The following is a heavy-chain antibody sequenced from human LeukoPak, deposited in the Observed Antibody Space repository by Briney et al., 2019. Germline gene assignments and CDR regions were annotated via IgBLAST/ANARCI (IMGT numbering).Heavy chain of an antibody. CDR1: GFTFSTYA. CDR3: ARESRYRDYFDY. J-gene: IGHJ4*02. CDR2: VSPSGNTT. Sequence: AGSRRLSCAASGFTFSTYAISWVRQAPGKGLEWVSGVSPSGNTTYYPDSVKGRFAISRDNAKNTVYLQMNSVRADDTAVYYCARESRYRDYFDYWGQGTMVTVSS. V-gene: IGHV3-23*01. D-gene: IGHD1-14*01.